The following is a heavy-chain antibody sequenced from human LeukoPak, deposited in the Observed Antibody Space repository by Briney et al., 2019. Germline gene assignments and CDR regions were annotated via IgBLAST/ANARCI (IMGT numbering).Heavy chain of an antibody. CDR1: GYTLTRYG. CDR2: ISTQSGNT. J-gene: IGHJ4*02. D-gene: IGHD4-17*01. Sequence: ASVKVSCKASGYTLTRYGINWMRPAPGQGLEWMGWISTQSGNTNYAQKVQGRLTLTTDRSTNTAYMELRSLRSDDTAVYYCARGAYGDKWGQGTMVTVSS. V-gene: IGHV1-18*01. CDR3: ARGAYGDK.